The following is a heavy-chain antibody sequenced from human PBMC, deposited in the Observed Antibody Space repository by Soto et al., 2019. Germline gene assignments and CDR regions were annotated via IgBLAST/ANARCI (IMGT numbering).Heavy chain of an antibody. CDR2: IIPILGIA. CDR1: GGTFSSYT. Sequence: QVQLVQSGAEVKKPGSSVKVSCKASGGTFSSYTISWVRQAPGQGLEWMGRIIPILGIANYAQKFQGRVTITAEKSQSTAYMEVSRLRSEDRAVYYGAREEHYDFWCAAHWGQGSLVTVSS. D-gene: IGHD3-3*01. V-gene: IGHV1-69*08. CDR3: AREEHYDFWCAAH. J-gene: IGHJ4*02.